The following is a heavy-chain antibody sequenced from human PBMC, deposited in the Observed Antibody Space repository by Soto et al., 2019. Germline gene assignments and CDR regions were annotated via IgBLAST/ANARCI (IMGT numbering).Heavy chain of an antibody. D-gene: IGHD3-10*01. Sequence: EVQLVESGGGLVQPGGSLRLSCAASGFTFSSYYMSWVRQAQGKGLEWVANVNEDGGEKYYVDSVKGRVTISRDNAENPLYLQMNSRRAEYRGVNDCAKWGGAGSDTWGQGTLVTVSS. J-gene: IGHJ5*02. CDR2: VNEDGGEK. V-gene: IGHV3-7*01. CDR3: AKWGGAGSDT. CDR1: GFTFSSYY.